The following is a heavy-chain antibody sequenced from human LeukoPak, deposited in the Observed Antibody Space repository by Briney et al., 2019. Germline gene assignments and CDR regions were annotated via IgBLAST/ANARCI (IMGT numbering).Heavy chain of an antibody. J-gene: IGHJ2*01. CDR3: ARGGDSYDSRGYSDL. D-gene: IGHD3-22*01. V-gene: IGHV4-31*03. CDR2: IDYTGNT. Sequence: PSQTLSPTCSVSGGSLSSSLNCWDWVRQHPGRGLDWVGYIDYTGNTNFNSFFKTRVAMSVDTSKNQFSLNLTSLTAADTAVYYCARGGDSYDSRGYSDLWGRGTLVTVSS. CDR1: GGSLSSSLNC.